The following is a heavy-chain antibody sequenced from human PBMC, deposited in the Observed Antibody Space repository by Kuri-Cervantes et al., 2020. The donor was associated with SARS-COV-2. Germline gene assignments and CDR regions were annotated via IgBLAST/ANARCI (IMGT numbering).Heavy chain of an antibody. Sequence: CTVSGGSISSYYWNWIRQPPGKGLEWIGYIYYSGSTNYNPSLKSRVTISVDTSKNQFSLKLSSVTAADTAVYYCARGEVEVRGVSLFDYWGQGTLVTVSS. CDR1: GGSISSYY. V-gene: IGHV4-59*01. D-gene: IGHD3-10*01. CDR3: ARGEVEVRGVSLFDY. CDR2: IYYSGST. J-gene: IGHJ4*02.